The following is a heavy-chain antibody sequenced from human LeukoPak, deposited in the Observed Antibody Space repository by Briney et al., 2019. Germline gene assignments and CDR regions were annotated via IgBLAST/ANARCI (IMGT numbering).Heavy chain of an antibody. CDR1: GDSVSSNSAA. CDR2: TYYRSKWYN. Sequence: SQTLSLTCAISGDSVSSNSAAWNWIRQSPSRGLEWLGRTYYRSKWYNDYAVSVKSRITINPDTSKNQFSLQLNSVTPEDTAVYYCARVRRVPAAIRAPTPYYFDYWGQGTLVTVSS. V-gene: IGHV6-1*01. J-gene: IGHJ4*02. CDR3: ARVRRVPAAIRAPTPYYFDY. D-gene: IGHD2-2*02.